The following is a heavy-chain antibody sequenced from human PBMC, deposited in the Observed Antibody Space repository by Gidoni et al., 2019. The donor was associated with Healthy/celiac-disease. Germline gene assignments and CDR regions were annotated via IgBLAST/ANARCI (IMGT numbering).Heavy chain of an antibody. D-gene: IGHD4-17*01. Sequence: QVQLQESGPGLVKPSETLSLTCTVSGGSISSYYWSWIRQPPGKGLDWLGYIYYSGSTNYNPSLKSRVTISVDTSKNQFSLKLSSVTAADTAVYYCARHLPDYGDYYGMDVWGQGTTVTVSS. J-gene: IGHJ6*02. CDR3: ARHLPDYGDYYGMDV. CDR1: GGSISSYY. V-gene: IGHV4-59*01. CDR2: IYYSGST.